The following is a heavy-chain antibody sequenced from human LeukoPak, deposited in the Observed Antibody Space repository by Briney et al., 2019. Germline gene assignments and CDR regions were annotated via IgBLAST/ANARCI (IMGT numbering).Heavy chain of an antibody. Sequence: GSSVKVSCKASGGTFSSYAISWVRQAPGQGLEWMGGIIPIFGTANYAQKFQGRVTITADKSTSTAYMELSSLRSEGTAVYYCICVHDYGEYFDYWGQGTLVTVSS. D-gene: IGHD4-17*01. CDR2: IIPIFGTA. CDR3: ICVHDYGEYFDY. V-gene: IGHV1-69*06. CDR1: GGTFSSYA. J-gene: IGHJ4*02.